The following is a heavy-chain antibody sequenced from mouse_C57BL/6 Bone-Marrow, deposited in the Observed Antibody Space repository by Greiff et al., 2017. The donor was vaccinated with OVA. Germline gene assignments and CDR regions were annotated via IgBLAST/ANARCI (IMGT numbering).Heavy chain of an antibody. Sequence: QVQLQQPGAELVKPGASVKLSCKASGYTFTSYWMHWVKQRPGQGLEWIGMIHPNSGSTNYNEKFKSKATLTVDKSSITAYMQLSSLTSKDSAVYYCARVSRNDYGSSFAMDYWGQGTSVTVSS. CDR2: IHPNSGST. J-gene: IGHJ4*01. CDR1: GYTFTSYW. D-gene: IGHD1-1*01. CDR3: ARVSRNDYGSSFAMDY. V-gene: IGHV1-64*01.